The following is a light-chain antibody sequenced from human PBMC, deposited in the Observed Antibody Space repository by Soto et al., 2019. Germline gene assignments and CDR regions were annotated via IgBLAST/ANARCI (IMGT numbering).Light chain of an antibody. V-gene: IGKV3-15*01. J-gene: IGKJ1*01. CDR3: QQYTNRPPWT. CDR2: GAS. Sequence: DIVMTQSPATLSVSPGERATLSCRASQSVSTNLAWYQQKPGQAPRLLIYGASTRATGIPARFSGSGSGTEFTLTISSLQSDDIAVYYCQQYTNRPPWTFGQGTRVDIQ. CDR1: QSVSTN.